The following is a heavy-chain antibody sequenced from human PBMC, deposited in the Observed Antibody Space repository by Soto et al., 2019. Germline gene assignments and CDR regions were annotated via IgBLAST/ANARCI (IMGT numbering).Heavy chain of an antibody. Sequence: QVQLQQWGAGLLKTSETLSITCAVYGGSFSGYYWCWIRQPPGTGLEWIGEINHSGSTNYNPSLKSRVTISVDTSKNQFSLKLSSVTAADTAVYYCARGGIVVVPAAMRSSNYWCQGTLVTVSS. CDR2: INHSGST. V-gene: IGHV4-34*01. CDR3: ARGGIVVVPAAMRSSNY. J-gene: IGHJ4*02. CDR1: GGSFSGYY. D-gene: IGHD2-2*01.